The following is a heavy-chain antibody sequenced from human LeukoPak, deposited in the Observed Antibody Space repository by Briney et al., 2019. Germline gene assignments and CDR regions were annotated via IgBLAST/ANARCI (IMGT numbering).Heavy chain of an antibody. CDR1: GGSFSGYY. J-gene: IGHJ4*02. Sequence: SETLSLTCAVYGGSFSGYYWSWIRQPPGKGLEWIGEINHSGSTNYNPSLKSRVTISVDTSKNQFSLKLSSVTAADTAVYYCARWIYDSSGYYLDYWGRGTLVTVSS. D-gene: IGHD3-22*01. CDR3: ARWIYDSSGYYLDY. V-gene: IGHV4-34*01. CDR2: INHSGST.